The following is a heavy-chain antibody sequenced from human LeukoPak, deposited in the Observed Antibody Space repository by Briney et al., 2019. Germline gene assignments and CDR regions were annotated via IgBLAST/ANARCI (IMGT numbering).Heavy chain of an antibody. J-gene: IGHJ4*02. D-gene: IGHD7-27*01. V-gene: IGHV4-59*08. CDR2: IYYTGST. Sequence: PSETLSLNCTVSGGSISSYYWSWIRQPPGKGLEWIGYIYYTGSTNYNPSLKSRVTISVDTSKNQFSLKLGSVTAADTAVYYCARKGKTGGPWGYGGKEPLVTVS. CDR1: GGSISSYY. CDR3: ARKGKTGGPWGY.